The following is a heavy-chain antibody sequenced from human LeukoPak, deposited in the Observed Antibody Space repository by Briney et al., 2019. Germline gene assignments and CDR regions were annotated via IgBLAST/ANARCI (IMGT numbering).Heavy chain of an antibody. CDR1: GFILSDYY. CDR2: SRNKVKSFTT. CDR3: AKEGVNYYDSSGYYAVY. D-gene: IGHD3-22*01. V-gene: IGHV3-72*01. J-gene: IGHJ4*02. Sequence: GGSLRLSWLASGFILSDYYMDWVRQAPGKGLEWVGRSRNKVKSFTTDYAASVKGRFTISRDDSKNSVYLQMNSLRVEDTAVYYCAKEGVNYYDSSGYYAVYWGQGTLVTVSS.